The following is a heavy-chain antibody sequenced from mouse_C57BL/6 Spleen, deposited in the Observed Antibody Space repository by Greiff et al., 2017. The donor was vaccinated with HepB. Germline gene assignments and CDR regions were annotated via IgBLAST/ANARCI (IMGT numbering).Heavy chain of an antibody. V-gene: IGHV1-82*01. CDR3: ARRYYYYGSTAYFDV. CDR2: IYPGDGDT. Sequence: QVQLQQSGPELVKPGASVKISCKASGYAFSSSWMNWVKQRPGKGLEWIGRIYPGDGDTNYNGKFKGKATLTADKSSSTAYMQLSSLTSEDSAVYFCARRYYYYGSTAYFDVWGTGTTVTVSS. D-gene: IGHD1-1*01. CDR1: GYAFSSSW. J-gene: IGHJ1*03.